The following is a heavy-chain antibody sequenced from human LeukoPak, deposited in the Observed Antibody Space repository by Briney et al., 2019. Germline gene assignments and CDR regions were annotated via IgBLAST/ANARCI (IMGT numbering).Heavy chain of an antibody. CDR1: GFTFSSYA. Sequence: PGRSLRLSCAASGFTFSSYAMHWVRQAPGKGLEWVAVISYDGSNKYYADSVKGRFTISRDNSKNTLYLQMNSLRAEDTAVYYCAREGSWYGYYYGMDVWGQGTTVTVSS. CDR2: ISYDGSNK. CDR3: AREGSWYGYYYGMDV. J-gene: IGHJ6*02. D-gene: IGHD6-13*01. V-gene: IGHV3-30*04.